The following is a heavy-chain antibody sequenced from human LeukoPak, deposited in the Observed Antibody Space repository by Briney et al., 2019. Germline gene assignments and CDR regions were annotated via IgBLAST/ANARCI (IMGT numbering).Heavy chain of an antibody. D-gene: IGHD6-6*01. CDR1: GGTFSSYA. Sequence: ASVKVSCKASGGTFSSYAISWVRQAPGQGLEWMGWINPNSGGTNYAQKFQGRVTMTRDTSISTAYMELSRLRSDDTAVYYCARDQFGSSWFDPWGQGTLVTVSS. V-gene: IGHV1-2*02. CDR3: ARDQFGSSWFDP. CDR2: INPNSGGT. J-gene: IGHJ5*02.